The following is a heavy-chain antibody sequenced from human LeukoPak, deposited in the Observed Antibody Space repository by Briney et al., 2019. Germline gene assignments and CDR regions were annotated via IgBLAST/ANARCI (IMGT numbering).Heavy chain of an antibody. D-gene: IGHD4-11*01. V-gene: IGHV3-7*01. CDR1: GFTFSSYW. CDR3: ARDYYSNYAY. CDR2: IKQDGSDK. J-gene: IGHJ4*02. Sequence: GGSLRLSSAASGFTFSSYWMTWVRQAPGKGLEWVATIKQDGSDKYYVDSVKGRFTISRDNAKNSLYLQMNSLRVEDTAVYYCARDYYSNYAYWGQGTLVTVSS.